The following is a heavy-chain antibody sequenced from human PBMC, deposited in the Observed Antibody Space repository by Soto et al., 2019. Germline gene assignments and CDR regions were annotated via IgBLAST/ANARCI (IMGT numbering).Heavy chain of an antibody. CDR3: ARASLEPSRRWFEP. J-gene: IGHJ5*02. V-gene: IGHV4-59*01. D-gene: IGHD6-6*01. Sequence: QVQLQESGPGLVKPSETLSLSCSVSGGSLTNYYWSWIRQPQGKGLEWIGYVFSTGVTHYNPSLDSRVTMSVDTSKNPVPLKLNFVTSSDTGVYSCARASLEPSRRWFEPWGQGPMVTVSS. CDR2: VFSTGVT. CDR1: GGSLTNYY.